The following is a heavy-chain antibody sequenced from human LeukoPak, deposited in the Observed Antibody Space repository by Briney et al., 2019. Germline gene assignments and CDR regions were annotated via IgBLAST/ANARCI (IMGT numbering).Heavy chain of an antibody. V-gene: IGHV5-51*01. CDR2: KNPCDADI. CDR1: GYSFTTYW. CDR3: ARDFWSGYGVNWFDP. D-gene: IGHD3-3*01. Sequence: GESLKTSCKGFGYSFTTYWIGWVRQMPGKGLEWMGVKNPCDADIRYSPSFQGQVTISADKSISTAYLQWRSLKASDTAMYYCARDFWSGYGVNWFDPWGQGTLVTVSS. J-gene: IGHJ5*02.